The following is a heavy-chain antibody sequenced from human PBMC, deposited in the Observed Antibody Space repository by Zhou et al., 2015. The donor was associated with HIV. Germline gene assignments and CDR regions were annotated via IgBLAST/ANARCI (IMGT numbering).Heavy chain of an antibody. D-gene: IGHD6-19*01. V-gene: IGHV1-8*01. CDR1: GAPFNTFA. Sequence: QVQLVQSGAELRKPGSSVKVSCKTSGAPFNTFALNWVRQAPGQGLEWMGWMNPNSGNTGYAQKFQGRVTMTRNTSISTAYMELSSLRSEDTAVYYCAREGSSGWYWGRNYYYYGMDVWGQGTTVTVSS. CDR3: AREGSSGWYWGRNYYYYGMDV. J-gene: IGHJ6*02. CDR2: MNPNSGNT.